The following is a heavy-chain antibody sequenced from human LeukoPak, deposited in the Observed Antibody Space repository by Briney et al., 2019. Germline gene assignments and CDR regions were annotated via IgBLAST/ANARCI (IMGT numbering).Heavy chain of an antibody. CDR3: ARDSPLTGYLMPVDY. V-gene: IGHV1-2*02. CDR2: INPNTGGT. Sequence: ASVKVSCKASGYTFTGYYMHWVRQAPGQGLEWMGWINPNTGGTNYAQKFQGRVTMTRDTSISTAYMDLSRLRSDDTAVYYCARDSPLTGYLMPVDYWGQGTLITVSS. D-gene: IGHD3-9*01. CDR1: GYTFTGYY. J-gene: IGHJ4*01.